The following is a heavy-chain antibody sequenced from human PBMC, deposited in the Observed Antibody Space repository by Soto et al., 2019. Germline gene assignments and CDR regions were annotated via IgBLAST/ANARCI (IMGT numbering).Heavy chain of an antibody. CDR3: ARRYYGGNPVAFMDV. D-gene: IGHD4-17*01. J-gene: IGHJ6*02. Sequence: GESLKISCQGSGYSFTSYWISWVRQMPGKGLEWMGRIDPSDSYTNYSPSFQGHVTISADKSISTAYLQWSSLKASDTAMYYCARRYYGGNPVAFMDVWGQGTTVTVSS. CDR2: IDPSDSYT. V-gene: IGHV5-10-1*01. CDR1: GYSFTSYW.